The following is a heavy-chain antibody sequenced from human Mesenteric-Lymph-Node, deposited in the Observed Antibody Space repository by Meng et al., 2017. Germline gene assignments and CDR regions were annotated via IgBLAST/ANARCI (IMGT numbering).Heavy chain of an antibody. CDR3: ARVAFCGGDCYFLAP. CDR1: GGSFSDYF. J-gene: IGHJ5*02. Sequence: QVQLQESGPGLVRPSETLSLTCAVYGGSFSDYFWTWIRQPPGKGLEWIGEINHSGSTNYNPSLKSRVTISVDTSKNQFSLKLTSVTATDTAVYYCARVAFCGGDCYFLAPWGQGTLVTVSS. CDR2: INHSGST. V-gene: IGHV4-34*01. D-gene: IGHD2-21*02.